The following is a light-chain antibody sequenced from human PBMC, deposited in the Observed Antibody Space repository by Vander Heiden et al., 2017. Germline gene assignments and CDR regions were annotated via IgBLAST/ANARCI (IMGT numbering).Light chain of an antibody. CDR3: YSTGTSGYQRV. J-gene: IGLJ3*02. CDR1: AVTKKY. Sequence: SFALTQPPSVSVFPGQTAMITCSGDAVTKKYAYWYQQKTGQAPVLVIYENSNRRSGLPERFSGSSSGTKATLTISGAQVEDEADYYCYSTGTSGYQRVFGGGTKLTVL. CDR2: ENS. V-gene: IGLV3-10*01.